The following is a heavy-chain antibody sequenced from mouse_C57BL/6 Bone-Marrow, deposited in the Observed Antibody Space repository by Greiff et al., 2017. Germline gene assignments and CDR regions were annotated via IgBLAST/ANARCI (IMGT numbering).Heavy chain of an antibody. V-gene: IGHV1-63*01. CDR1: GYTFTNYW. Sequence: QVQLQQSGAELVRPGTSVKMSCKASGYTFTNYWIGWAKQRPGHGLEWIGDIYPGGGYTNYNEKFKGKAPLTADKSSSTAYMQFSSLTSEDSAIYYCAREGGDGYFQFAYGGQGTLVTVSA. J-gene: IGHJ3*01. CDR3: AREGGDGYFQFAY. CDR2: IYPGGGYT. D-gene: IGHD2-3*01.